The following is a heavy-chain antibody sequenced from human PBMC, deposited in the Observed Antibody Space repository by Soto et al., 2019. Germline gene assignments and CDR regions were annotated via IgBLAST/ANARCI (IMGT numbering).Heavy chain of an antibody. CDR3: ARSQRGRTAFTFDY. CDR1: GDSVSNDNYY. CDR2: IYYSGTT. D-gene: IGHD3-16*01. V-gene: IGHV4-61*01. Sequence: SETLSLTXAVSGDSVSNDNYYWSWIRQPPGKGLEWIGYIYYSGTTNYNSYLKSRLSLSVDMSKNQFSLKLASVTAADTAVYFCARSQRGRTAFTFDYWGQGALVTVS. J-gene: IGHJ4*02.